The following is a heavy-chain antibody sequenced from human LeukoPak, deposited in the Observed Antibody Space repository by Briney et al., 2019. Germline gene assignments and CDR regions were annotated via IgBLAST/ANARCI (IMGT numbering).Heavy chain of an antibody. J-gene: IGHJ6*02. CDR3: ARDRLVDIVATTPHYYYYGMDV. CDR1: GYTFTSYY. V-gene: IGHV1-46*01. D-gene: IGHD5-12*01. Sequence: GASVKVSCKASGYTFTSYYMHWVRQAPGQGLEWMGIINPSGGSTSYAQKFQGRVTMTRDTSTSTVYMELSSLRSEDTAVYYCARDRLVDIVATTPHYYYYGMDVWGQGTTVTVSS. CDR2: INPSGGST.